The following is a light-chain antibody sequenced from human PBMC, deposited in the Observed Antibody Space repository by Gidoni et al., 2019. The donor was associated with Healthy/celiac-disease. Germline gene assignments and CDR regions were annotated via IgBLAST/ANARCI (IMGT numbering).Light chain of an antibody. J-gene: IGKJ3*01. CDR1: QSVSISY. Sequence: EMVLTQSPGTLSLSPGERATLSCRASQSVSISYLDWYQQKPGQALRLLVYGASRRASGIPDRFSGSGSGTDFTLTISSLEPEDFAVYYCQQYGSSPGITFGPGTKVEIK. CDR2: GAS. V-gene: IGKV3-20*01. CDR3: QQYGSSPGIT.